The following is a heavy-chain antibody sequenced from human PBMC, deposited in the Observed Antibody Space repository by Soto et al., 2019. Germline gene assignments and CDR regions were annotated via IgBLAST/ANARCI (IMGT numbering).Heavy chain of an antibody. V-gene: IGHV1-3*01. J-gene: IGHJ6*02. Sequence: QVQLVQSGAEVKKPGASVTVSCKASGYTFTSYAMHLVRQAPGQRLEWMGWINARNGNTTYSQKFQGRGTITRDTSGRTAYMELSSLRSEDTAVYYCARNRGFWGGSTLYYCYYGMDVWGQGTTVTVSS. CDR3: ARNRGFWGGSTLYYCYYGMDV. D-gene: IGHD3-3*01. CDR1: GYTFTSYA. CDR2: INARNGNT.